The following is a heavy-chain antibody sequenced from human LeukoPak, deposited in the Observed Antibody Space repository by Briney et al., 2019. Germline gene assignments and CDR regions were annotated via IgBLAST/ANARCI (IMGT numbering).Heavy chain of an antibody. CDR1: GYSISSGYY. V-gene: IGHV4-38-2*02. D-gene: IGHD6-19*01. CDR2: IYHSGST. J-gene: IGHJ3*02. Sequence: SETLSLTCTVSGYSISSGYYWGWIRQPPGQGLEWIGSIYHSGSTYYNPSLKSRVTISVDTSKNQFSLKLSSVTAADTAVYYCARDNGIAVAGTNAFDIWGQGTMVTVSS. CDR3: ARDNGIAVAGTNAFDI.